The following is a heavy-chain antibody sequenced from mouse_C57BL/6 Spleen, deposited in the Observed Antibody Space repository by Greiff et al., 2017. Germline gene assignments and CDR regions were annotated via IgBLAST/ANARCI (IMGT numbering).Heavy chain of an antibody. CDR2: IYPGDGDT. J-gene: IGHJ1*03. CDR3: ARKIPNYYGSSYGYFDG. Sequence: VQLQQSGAELVKPGASVKISCKASGYAFSSYWMNWVKQRPGKGLEWIGQIYPGDGDTNYNGKFKGKATLTADKSSSTAYMQLTSLTSVDSAVYFCARKIPNYYGSSYGYFDGWGTGTTVTVSS. CDR1: GYAFSSYW. V-gene: IGHV1-80*01. D-gene: IGHD1-1*01.